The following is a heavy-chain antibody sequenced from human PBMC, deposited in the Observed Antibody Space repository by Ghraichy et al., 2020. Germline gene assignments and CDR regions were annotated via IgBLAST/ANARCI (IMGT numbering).Heavy chain of an antibody. CDR3: AKSAGGYCTGGSCFKFDS. CDR2: ISGNGGTT. D-gene: IGHD2-15*01. CDR1: GFTFSNYA. J-gene: IGHJ4*02. Sequence: GGSLRLSCAASGFTFSNYAMTWVRQAPGKGLEWVSGISGNGGTTYYADSVKGRFTISRDNSKNTLYLQMNSLRAEDTAVYYCAKSAGGYCTGGSCFKFDSWGQGTLVTVSS. V-gene: IGHV3-23*01.